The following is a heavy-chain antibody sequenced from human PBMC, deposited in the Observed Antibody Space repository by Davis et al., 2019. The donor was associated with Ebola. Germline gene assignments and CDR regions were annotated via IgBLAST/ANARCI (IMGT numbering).Heavy chain of an antibody. CDR1: GFTFSSYT. CDR3: VKTQSLEWSYGMDV. CDR2: ISHDGGDT. J-gene: IGHJ6*02. V-gene: IGHV3-64D*06. D-gene: IGHD3-3*01. Sequence: PGGSLRLSCSASGFTFSSYTMHWVRQAPGRGLKYVSAISHDGGDTYYADSVKGRFTVSRDNSKNMLYLQMRGLRPEDTALYYCVKTQSLEWSYGMDVWGQGTTVIVSS.